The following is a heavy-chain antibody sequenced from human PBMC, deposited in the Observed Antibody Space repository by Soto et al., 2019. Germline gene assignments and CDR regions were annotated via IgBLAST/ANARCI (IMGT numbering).Heavy chain of an antibody. V-gene: IGHV3-23*01. CDR3: AKWTVAGYFDY. J-gene: IGHJ4*02. Sequence: EVQLLESGGGLVQPGGSLRLSFAASGFTFSSYAMSWVRQAPGKGLEWVSAISGSGGSTYYADSVKGRFTISRDNSKTTLYLQMTSLRAEDTAVYYCAKWTVAGYFDYWGQGTLVTVSS. CDR1: GFTFSSYA. D-gene: IGHD6-19*01. CDR2: ISGSGGST.